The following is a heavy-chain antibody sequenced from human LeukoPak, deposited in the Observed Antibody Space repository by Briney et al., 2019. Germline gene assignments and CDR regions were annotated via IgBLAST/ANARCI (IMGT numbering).Heavy chain of an antibody. CDR3: ASVVPAAKFAY. J-gene: IGHJ4*02. CDR2: IYYSGST. V-gene: IGHV4-39*01. Sequence: SETLSLTCTVSGGSISSSSYYWGWIRQPPWKGLEWIGSIYYSGSTFYNPSLKSRVTISLDTSKNQFSLRLSSVTAADTAVYYCASVVPAAKFAYWGQGTLVTVSS. D-gene: IGHD2-2*01. CDR1: GGSISSSSYY.